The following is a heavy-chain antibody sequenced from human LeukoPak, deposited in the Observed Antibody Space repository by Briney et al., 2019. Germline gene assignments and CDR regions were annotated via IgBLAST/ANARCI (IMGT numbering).Heavy chain of an antibody. J-gene: IGHJ6*02. CDR2: IKQDGSEK. CDR3: ARGXLRGMDV. Sequence: GGSLRLSCVVFGFTFSNYWMGWVRQAPGKGLEWVANIKQDGSEKYYVDSVKGRFTISRDNAKNSLYLQMNSLRAEDTAVYYCARGXLRGMDVWGXGTXVTVSS. CDR1: GFTFSNYW. V-gene: IGHV3-7*04.